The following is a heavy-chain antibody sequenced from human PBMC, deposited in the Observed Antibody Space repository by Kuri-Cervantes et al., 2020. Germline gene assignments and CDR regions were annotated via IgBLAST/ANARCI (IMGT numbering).Heavy chain of an antibody. CDR2: ISGSGGST. D-gene: IGHD5-18*01. J-gene: IGHJ6*03. CDR3: AKDPARYSQGYYYYMDV. V-gene: IGHV3-23*01. CDR1: GFTFSSYS. Sequence: GESLKISCAASGFTFSSYSMNWVRQAPGKGLEWVSAISGSGGSTYYADSVKGRFTISRDNSKNTLYLQMNSLRAEDTAVYYCAKDPARYSQGYYYYMDVWGKGTTVTVSS.